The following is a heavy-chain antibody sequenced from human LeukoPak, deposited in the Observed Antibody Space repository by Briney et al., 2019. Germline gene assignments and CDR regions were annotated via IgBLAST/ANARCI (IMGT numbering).Heavy chain of an antibody. J-gene: IGHJ3*02. CDR2: IYPGDSDT. V-gene: IGHV5-51*01. Sequence: GESLKISCKGSGYSFTSYWIGWVRQMPGKDLAWMGIIYPGDSDTRYSPSSQGQVTISADKSISIAYLQWGSLKASDTAMYYCARQIRSSVNAFDIWGQGTMVTVSS. D-gene: IGHD3-10*01. CDR1: GYSFTSYW. CDR3: ARQIRSSVNAFDI.